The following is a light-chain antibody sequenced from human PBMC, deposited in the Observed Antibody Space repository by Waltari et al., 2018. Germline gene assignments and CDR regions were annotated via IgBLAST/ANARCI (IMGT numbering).Light chain of an antibody. Sequence: SCRASKSVSRTLAWYQQKPGQAPRLLIFGASTRATGIPDRFSGSGSGTDFSLTISRLEPEDFAVYYCQHYVRLPATFGQGTKVEIK. CDR2: GAS. CDR1: KSVSRT. CDR3: QHYVRLPAT. J-gene: IGKJ1*01. V-gene: IGKV3-20*01.